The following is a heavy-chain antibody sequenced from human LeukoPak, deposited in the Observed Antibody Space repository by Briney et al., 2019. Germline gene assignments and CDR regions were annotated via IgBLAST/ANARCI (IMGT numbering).Heavy chain of an antibody. J-gene: IGHJ5*02. Sequence: PGGSLRLSCAASRFTVSSNCMSWVRQAPGKGLEWVSAISGSGGSTYYADSVKGRFTISRDNSKNTLYLQMNSLRAEDTAVYYCARDRYYYGSGSYYNAALGFDPWGQGTLVTVSS. CDR3: ARDRYYYGSGSYYNAALGFDP. D-gene: IGHD3-10*01. CDR2: ISGSGGST. V-gene: IGHV3-23*01. CDR1: RFTVSSNC.